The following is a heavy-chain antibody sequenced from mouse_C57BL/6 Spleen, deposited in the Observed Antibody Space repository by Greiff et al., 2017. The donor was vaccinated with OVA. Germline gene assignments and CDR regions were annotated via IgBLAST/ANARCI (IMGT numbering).Heavy chain of an antibody. Sequence: QVQLQQPGAELVKPGASVKMSCKASGYTFTRYWITWVKQRPGQGLEWIGDIYPGSGSTNYNEKFKSKATLTVDTSSSTAYMQLSSLTSEDSAVYYGARGGSKVYYYAMDYWGQGTSVTVSS. V-gene: IGHV1-55*01. CDR1: GYTFTRYW. J-gene: IGHJ4*01. CDR3: ARGGSKVYYYAMDY. CDR2: IYPGSGST. D-gene: IGHD1-3*01.